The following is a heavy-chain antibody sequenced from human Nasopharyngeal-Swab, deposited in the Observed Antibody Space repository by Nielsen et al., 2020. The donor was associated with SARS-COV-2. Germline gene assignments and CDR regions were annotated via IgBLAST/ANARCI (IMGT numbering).Heavy chain of an antibody. J-gene: IGHJ4*02. V-gene: IGHV3-33*01. CDR2: IWYDGSNK. CDR1: GFTFSSYG. CDR3: AREIGGSGCLDY. Sequence: GESLKISCAVSGFTFSSYGMHWVRQAPGKGLEWVAVIWYDGSNKYYADSVKGRFTISRDNSKNTLYLQMNSLRAEDTAVYYCAREIGGSGCLDYWGQGTLVTVSS. D-gene: IGHD6-19*01.